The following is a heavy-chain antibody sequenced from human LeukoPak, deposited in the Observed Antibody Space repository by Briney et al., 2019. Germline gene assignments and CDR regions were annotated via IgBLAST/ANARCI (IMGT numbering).Heavy chain of an antibody. CDR2: INPSGGST. V-gene: IGHV1-46*01. J-gene: IGHJ4*02. Sequence: ASVKVSCKASGYTFTSYYMHWVRQAPGQGLEWMGIINPSGGSTSYAQKFQDRVTMTRDTSTSTVYMELSSLRSEDTAVYYCARASVVVPAAIFRLDYWGQGTLVTVSS. D-gene: IGHD2-2*01. CDR1: GYTFTSYY. CDR3: ARASVVVPAAIFRLDY.